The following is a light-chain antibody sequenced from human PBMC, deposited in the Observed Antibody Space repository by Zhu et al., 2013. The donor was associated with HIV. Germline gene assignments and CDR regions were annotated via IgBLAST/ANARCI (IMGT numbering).Light chain of an antibody. CDR3: QTWGTGIWV. J-gene: IGLJ3*02. CDR1: SGHSIYA. Sequence: SGSLGASVKLTCTLSSGHSIYAIAWHQQQPEKGPRFLMKVNSNGRYNKGDGIPERFSGSSSGSERYLTISSLQSDDEADYYCQTWGTGIWVFGGGTKLTVL. CDR2: VNSNGRY. V-gene: IGLV4-69*01.